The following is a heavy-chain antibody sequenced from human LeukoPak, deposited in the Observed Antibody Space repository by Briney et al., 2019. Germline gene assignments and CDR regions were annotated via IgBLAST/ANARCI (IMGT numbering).Heavy chain of an antibody. D-gene: IGHD3-16*02. Sequence: GGSLRLSCAASEFSVGSNYMTWVRQAPGKGLEWVSLIYSGGSTYYADSVKGRFTISRDNSKNTLYLQMNSLRAEDTAVYYCARGGLSELIFDYWGQGTLVTVSS. CDR3: ARGGLSELIFDY. J-gene: IGHJ4*02. CDR2: IYSGGST. V-gene: IGHV3-66*01. CDR1: EFSVGSNY.